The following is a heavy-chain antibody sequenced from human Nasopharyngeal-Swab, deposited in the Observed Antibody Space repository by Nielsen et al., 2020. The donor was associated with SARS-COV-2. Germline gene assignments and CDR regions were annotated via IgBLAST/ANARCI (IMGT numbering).Heavy chain of an antibody. J-gene: IGHJ5*02. CDR2: ISSSGGTI. CDR1: GFTFSSYE. Sequence: GGSLRLSFAASGFTFSSYEMNWVRQAPGKGLEWVSYISSSGGTIYYADSVKGRFTISRDNAKNSLYLQMNSLRAEDTAVYYCARGWGIAARSGWFDPWGQGTLVTVSS. CDR3: ARGWGIAARSGWFDP. D-gene: IGHD6-6*01. V-gene: IGHV3-48*03.